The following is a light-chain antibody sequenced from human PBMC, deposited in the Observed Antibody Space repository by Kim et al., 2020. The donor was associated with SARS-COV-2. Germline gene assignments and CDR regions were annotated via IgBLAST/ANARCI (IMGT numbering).Light chain of an antibody. CDR3: QSYNRDKVI. CDR1: SGSIDDNY. J-gene: IGLJ7*01. Sequence: NFMLTQPHSVSESPGKTVTISCTRSSGSIDDNYVQWYQQRPGGVPTTVIYEDDQRPSGVSDRFSGSIDNSSNSASLTISRLRTEDEADYYCQSYNRDKVIFGGGAQLTVL. CDR2: EDD. V-gene: IGLV6-57*04.